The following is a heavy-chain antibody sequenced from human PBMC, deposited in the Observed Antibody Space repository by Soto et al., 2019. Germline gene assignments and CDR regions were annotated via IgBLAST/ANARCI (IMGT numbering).Heavy chain of an antibody. D-gene: IGHD1-26*01. V-gene: IGHV1-46*01. J-gene: IGHJ4*02. Sequence: ASVKVSCKPSGYIFSNYHIHWVRQAPGQGLEWMGIINPRDGSTSYAEKLQGRVTMTTDTSTSTVYMELSSLRSVDTAVYYCVRDGVVGATTWSHLDSWGQGTLVTVSS. CDR2: INPRDGST. CDR3: VRDGVVGATTWSHLDS. CDR1: GYIFSNYH.